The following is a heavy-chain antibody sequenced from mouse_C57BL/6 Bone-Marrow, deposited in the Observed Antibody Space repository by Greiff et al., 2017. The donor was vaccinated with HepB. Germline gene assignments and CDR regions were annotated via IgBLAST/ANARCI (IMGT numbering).Heavy chain of an antibody. V-gene: IGHV1-9*01. D-gene: IGHD1-1*01. Sequence: QVQLQQSGAELMKPGASVKLSCKATGYTFTGYWIEWVKQRPGHGLEWIGEILPGSGSTNYNEKFKGKATFTADTSSNTASMQLSSLTTEDSAIYYCARNPFITTVVAPDYWGPGTTLTVSS. CDR2: ILPGSGST. J-gene: IGHJ2*01. CDR1: GYTFTGYW. CDR3: ARNPFITTVVAPDY.